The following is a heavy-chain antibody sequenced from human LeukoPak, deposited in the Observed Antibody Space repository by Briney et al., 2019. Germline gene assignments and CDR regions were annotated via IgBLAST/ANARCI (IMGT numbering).Heavy chain of an antibody. CDR1: GFTFDFYA. D-gene: IGHD3-10*01. Sequence: GGSLRLSCTTSGFTFDFYAMHWVRQAPGKGLEWVAVMSYDSRYRYYADSAKGRFTISRDNSKRTLYLEMSSLRPEDTALYYCARSELYYGSESYYHLDYWGHGTLVTVSS. J-gene: IGHJ4*01. V-gene: IGHV3-30*03. CDR3: ARSELYYGSESYYHLDY. CDR2: MSYDSRYR.